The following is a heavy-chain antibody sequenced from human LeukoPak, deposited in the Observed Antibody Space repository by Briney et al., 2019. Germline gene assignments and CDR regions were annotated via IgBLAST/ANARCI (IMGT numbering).Heavy chain of an antibody. V-gene: IGHV3-23*01. D-gene: IGHD1-14*01. J-gene: IGHJ6*02. CDR3: ARNHEDFYYYGMDV. CDR1: GFTFSSYW. CDR2: ISGSGGNT. Sequence: GGSLRLSCAASGFTFSSYWMSWVRQAPGKGLEWVSAISGSGGNTYYADSVKGRFTISRDNSKNTLYLQMNSLRAEDKAVYYCARNHEDFYYYGMDVWGQGTTVTVSS.